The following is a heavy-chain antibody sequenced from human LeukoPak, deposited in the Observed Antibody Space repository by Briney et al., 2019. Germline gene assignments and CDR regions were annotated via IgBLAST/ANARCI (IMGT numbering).Heavy chain of an antibody. CDR2: IYYSGST. Sequence: SQTLSLTCTVSGGSISSGGYYWSWIRQHPGKGLEWIGYIYYSGSTYYNPSLKSRVTISVDTSKNQFSLKLSSVTAADTAVYYCARDPHHYYDSSGYYFDAFDIWGQGTMVTVSS. CDR3: ARDPHHYYDSSGYYFDAFDI. J-gene: IGHJ3*02. V-gene: IGHV4-31*03. CDR1: GGSISSGGYY. D-gene: IGHD3-22*01.